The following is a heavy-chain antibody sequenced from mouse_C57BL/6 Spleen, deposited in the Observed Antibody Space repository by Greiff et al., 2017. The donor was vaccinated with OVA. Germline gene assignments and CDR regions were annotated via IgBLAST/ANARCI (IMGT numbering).Heavy chain of an antibody. CDR2: ISYDGSN. V-gene: IGHV3-6*01. J-gene: IGHJ2*01. CDR1: GYSITSGYY. Sequence: DVKLQESGPGLVKPSQSLSLTCSVTGYSITSGYYWNWIRQFPGNKLEWMGYISYDGSNNYNPSLKNRISITRDTSKNQFFLKLNSVTTEDTATYYCASGYYWGQGTTLTVSS. CDR3: ASGYY.